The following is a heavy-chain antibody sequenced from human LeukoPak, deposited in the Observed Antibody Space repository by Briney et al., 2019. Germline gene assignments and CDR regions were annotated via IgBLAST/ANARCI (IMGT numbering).Heavy chain of an antibody. V-gene: IGHV1-2*02. Sequence: VASVEVSCKTSGYTLTAYHMHWPRQGPGQGLEWMGWINPNSGGTHYAQKFQGRVTMTRDTSIITAYMELSRLTSDDTAVYYCARDQGGDTFDVWGQGTMVTVSS. CDR2: INPNSGGT. CDR3: ARDQGGDTFDV. CDR1: GYTLTAYH. J-gene: IGHJ3*01. D-gene: IGHD1-26*01.